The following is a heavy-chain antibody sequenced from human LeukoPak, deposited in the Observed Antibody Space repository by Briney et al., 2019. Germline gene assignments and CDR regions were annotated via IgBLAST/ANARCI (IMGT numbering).Heavy chain of an antibody. D-gene: IGHD2-2*01. CDR2: ISAYNGNT. CDR1: RYTFTSYG. V-gene: IGHV1-18*01. CDR3: ARAGISYDIVVVPALINLDY. Sequence: GASVKVSCKASRYTFTSYGISWVRQAPGQGLECMGWISAYNGNTNYAQKLQGRVTMTTDTSTSTAYMELRSLRSDDTAVYYCARAGISYDIVVVPALINLDYWGQGTLVTVSS. J-gene: IGHJ4*02.